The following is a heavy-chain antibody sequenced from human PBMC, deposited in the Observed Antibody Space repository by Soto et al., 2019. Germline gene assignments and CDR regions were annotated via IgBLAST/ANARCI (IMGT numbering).Heavy chain of an antibody. CDR2: IVVGSGNT. CDR3: AAERPMATIYYYYGMDV. D-gene: IGHD5-12*01. CDR1: GFTFTSSA. V-gene: IGHV1-58*01. Sequence: ASVKVSCKASGFTFTSSAVPWGRQPRGQRREGIGWIVVGSGNTNYAQKFQERVTSTRDMSTSTANRELSTRRSEATAVYYVAAERPMATIYYYYGMDVWGQGTTVTVSS. J-gene: IGHJ6*02.